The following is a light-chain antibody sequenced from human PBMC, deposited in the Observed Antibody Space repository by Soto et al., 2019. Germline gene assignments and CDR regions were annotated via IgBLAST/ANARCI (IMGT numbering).Light chain of an antibody. V-gene: IGKV3-20*01. J-gene: IGKJ3*01. CDR3: QYYASSPPIFL. Sequence: EIVLTKSPGTLSLSPGERATLSCRASQSVSSSYLAWYQQKPGQAPRLLIYGASSRATGFPDRFSGSGSGTDFTLTISRLEPEDIAVYDCQYYASSPPIFLFGGGTKVDIK. CDR1: QSVSSSY. CDR2: GAS.